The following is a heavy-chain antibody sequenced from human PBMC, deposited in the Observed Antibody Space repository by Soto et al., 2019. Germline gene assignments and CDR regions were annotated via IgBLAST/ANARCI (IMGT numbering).Heavy chain of an antibody. CDR3: AKAVVLWFGELSDYFDY. J-gene: IGHJ4*02. CDR1: GFTFSSYA. V-gene: IGHV3-23*01. D-gene: IGHD3-10*01. CDR2: ISGSGGST. Sequence: GGSLRLSCAASGFTFSSYAMSWVRQAPGKGLEWVSAISGSGGSTYYADSVKGRFTISRDNSKNTLYLQMNSLRAEDTAVYYCAKAVVLWFGELSDYFDYWGQGTLVTVSS.